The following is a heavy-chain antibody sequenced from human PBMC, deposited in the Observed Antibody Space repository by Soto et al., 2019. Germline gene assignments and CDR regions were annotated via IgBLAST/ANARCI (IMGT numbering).Heavy chain of an antibody. J-gene: IGHJ4*01. V-gene: IGHV6-1*01. Sequence: SQTLSLTCAITGDSVSSNSAGWSWVRQSPSRGLEWLGRTYYRSKWYYEYAVSVRGRITINPDTSKNQYSLQLNSVTPEDTAVYFCARGEQYSGRIFDYWGQGTLLTVS. CDR2: TYYRSKWYY. CDR1: GDSVSSNSAG. D-gene: IGHD1-26*01. CDR3: ARGEQYSGRIFDY.